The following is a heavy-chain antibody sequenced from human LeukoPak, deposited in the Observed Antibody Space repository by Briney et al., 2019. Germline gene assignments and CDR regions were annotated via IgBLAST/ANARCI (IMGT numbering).Heavy chain of an antibody. CDR1: GYTFTSYY. CDR2: INPSGGST. V-gene: IGHV1-46*01. CDR3: ARDSVVGATTSAFDI. J-gene: IGHJ3*02. Sequence: ASVKVSCKASGYTFTSYYMHWVRQAPGQGLEWMGIINPSGGSTSYAQKFQGRVTMTRDMSTSTVYMELSSLRSEDTAVYYCARDSVVGATTSAFDIWGQGTMVTVSS. D-gene: IGHD1-26*01.